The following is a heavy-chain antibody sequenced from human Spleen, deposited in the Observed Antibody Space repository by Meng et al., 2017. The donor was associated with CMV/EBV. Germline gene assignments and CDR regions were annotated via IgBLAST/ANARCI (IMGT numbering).Heavy chain of an antibody. CDR2: IKQDGSEK. V-gene: IGHV3-7*01. CDR3: ARSRALERSYLDV. J-gene: IGHJ6*02. D-gene: IGHD3-3*01. Sequence: GGSLRLSCAASGFTFSSYSMNWVRQAPGKGLEWVANIKQDGSEKYYVDSVKGRFTISRDNSKNRLYLRMNSLRPEDAAVYYCARSRALERSYLDVWGQGTTVTVSS. CDR1: GFTFSSYS.